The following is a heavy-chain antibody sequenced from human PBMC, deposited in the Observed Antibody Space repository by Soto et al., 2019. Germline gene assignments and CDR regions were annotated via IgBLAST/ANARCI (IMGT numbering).Heavy chain of an antibody. Sequence: GGSLRLSCAASGFTFASSAMSWVRQAPGKGLEWVSSISDSGADTDSAASVKCRFTISRDNSKNTLYLQMNSLRAEDTALYFCANSKTTQRIAYGDYFDYWGQGTLVTVSS. CDR3: ANSKTTQRIAYGDYFDY. V-gene: IGHV3-23*01. J-gene: IGHJ4*02. D-gene: IGHD4-17*01. CDR2: ISDSGADT. CDR1: GFTFASSA.